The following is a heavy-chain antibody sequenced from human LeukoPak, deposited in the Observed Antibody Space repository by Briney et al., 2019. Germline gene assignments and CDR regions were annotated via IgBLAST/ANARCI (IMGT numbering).Heavy chain of an antibody. Sequence: ASVKVSCKASGYTFTAYYMHWVRQAPGQGLEWMGWISAYNGNTNYAQKLQGRVTMTTDTSTSTAYMELRSLRSDDTAVYYCARYCGGDCYLNYWGQGTLVTVSS. CDR2: ISAYNGNT. D-gene: IGHD2-21*02. CDR3: ARYCGGDCYLNY. V-gene: IGHV1-18*04. J-gene: IGHJ4*02. CDR1: GYTFTAYY.